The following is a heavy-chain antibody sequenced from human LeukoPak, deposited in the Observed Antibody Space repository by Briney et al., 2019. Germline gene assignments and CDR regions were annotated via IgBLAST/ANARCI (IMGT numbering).Heavy chain of an antibody. Sequence: GGSLRLSCAASGFTFSDYYMSWIRQAPGKGLEWVSYISSSGSTIYYADSVKGRFTISRDNAKNSLYLQMNSLRAEDTAVYYCARYASSGWYYFDYWGQGTLVTVSS. D-gene: IGHD6-19*01. J-gene: IGHJ4*02. CDR3: ARYASSGWYYFDY. CDR1: GFTFSDYY. CDR2: ISSSGSTI. V-gene: IGHV3-11*01.